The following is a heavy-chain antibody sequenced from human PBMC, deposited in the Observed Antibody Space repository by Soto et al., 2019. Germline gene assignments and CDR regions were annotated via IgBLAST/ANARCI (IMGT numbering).Heavy chain of an antibody. D-gene: IGHD3-10*01. CDR3: ARGVGSGSYYNQYNWFDP. CDR1: GGTFSSYA. J-gene: IGHJ5*02. CDR2: IIPIFGTA. Sequence: SVKVSCKASGGTFSSYAISWVRQAPGQGLEWMGGIIPIFGTANYAQKFQGRVTMTTDTSTSTAYMELRSLRSDDTAVYYCARGVGSGSYYNQYNWFDPWGQGTLVTVSS. V-gene: IGHV1-69*05.